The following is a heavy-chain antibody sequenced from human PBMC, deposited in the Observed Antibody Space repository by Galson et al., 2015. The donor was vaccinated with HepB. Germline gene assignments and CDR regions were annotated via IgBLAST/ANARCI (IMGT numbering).Heavy chain of an antibody. CDR3: ARDPEVVLMVYASANWFDP. D-gene: IGHD2-8*01. J-gene: IGHJ5*02. V-gene: IGHV1-3*01. Sequence: SVKVSCKASGYTFTNYAMHWVRQAPGQRLEWMGWINAGNGNTKYSQKFQGRVTITRDTSASTAYMELSSLRSEDTAVYYCARDPEVVLMVYASANWFDPWGQGTLVTVSS. CDR1: GYTFTNYA. CDR2: INAGNGNT.